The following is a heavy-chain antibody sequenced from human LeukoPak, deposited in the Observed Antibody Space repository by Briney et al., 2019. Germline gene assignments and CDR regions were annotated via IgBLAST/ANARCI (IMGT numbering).Heavy chain of an antibody. J-gene: IGHJ5*02. CDR1: GYTFTSYA. V-gene: IGHV7-4-1*02. CDR2: INTNTGNP. Sequence: ASVKVSCKASGYTFTSYAMYWVRQAPGQGLEWMGWINTNTGNPTYAQGFTGRFVFSLDTSVSTAYLQISSLKAEDTAVYYCARGKVSQPPPPPRGWFDPWGQGTLVTVSS. CDR3: ARGKVSQPPPPPRGWFDP.